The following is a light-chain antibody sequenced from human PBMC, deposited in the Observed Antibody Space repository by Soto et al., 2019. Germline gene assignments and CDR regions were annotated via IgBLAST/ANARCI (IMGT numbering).Light chain of an antibody. V-gene: IGLV2-8*01. CDR1: SSDVGGYNY. CDR3: CSYAGSLNWV. CDR2: EGS. J-gene: IGLJ3*02. Sequence: QSALTQPPSASGSPGQSVTISCTGTSSDVGGYNYVSWYQQHPGKAPKLIIYEGSKRPSGVSNRFSGSKSGNTASLTISGLQAEDEADYYCCSYAGSLNWVFGGGTKLTVL.